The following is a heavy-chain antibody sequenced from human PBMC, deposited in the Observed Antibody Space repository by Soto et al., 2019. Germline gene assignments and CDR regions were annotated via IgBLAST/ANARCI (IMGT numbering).Heavy chain of an antibody. CDR1: GGSISSYY. CDR2: IYYSGST. CDR3: ARRSCSGASCYQSTGYFDY. V-gene: IGHV4-59*08. D-gene: IGHD2-15*01. Sequence: SVTQSLTCTVSGGSISSYYGSWLRQPTGKRLEWIGYIYYSGSTNYNASLKSRVTISVDTSGKQFSLKLSSVTAADTAVYYCARRSCSGASCYQSTGYFDYWGHGTLVTVSP. J-gene: IGHJ4*01.